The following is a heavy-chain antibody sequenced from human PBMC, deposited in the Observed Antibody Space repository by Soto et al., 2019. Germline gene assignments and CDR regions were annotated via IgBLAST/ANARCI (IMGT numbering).Heavy chain of an antibody. J-gene: IGHJ6*02. CDR2: IVVGSVNT. CDR1: GFTFTSSA. Sequence: GAPAKVSCKASGFTFTSSAVQWVRQARGQRLEWIGWIVVGSVNTNYAQKFQERVTITRDMSTSTAYMELSSLRSEDTAVYYCAAPRYGYCSSTSCYLDSDYYYGMDVWGQGTTVTVSS. D-gene: IGHD2-2*01. V-gene: IGHV1-58*01. CDR3: AAPRYGYCSSTSCYLDSDYYYGMDV.